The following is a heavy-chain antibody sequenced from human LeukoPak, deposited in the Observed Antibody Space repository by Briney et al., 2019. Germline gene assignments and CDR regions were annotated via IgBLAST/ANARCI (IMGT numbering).Heavy chain of an antibody. V-gene: IGHV1-2*02. CDR2: INPNSGGT. J-gene: IGHJ4*02. CDR3: ARDFQWLVPFDY. D-gene: IGHD6-19*01. CDR1: GYTFTGYY. Sequence: ASVKVSCTASGYTFTGYYMHWVRQAPGQGLEWMGWINPNSGGTNYAQKFQGRVTMTRDTSISTAYMELSRLRSDDTAVYYCARDFQWLVPFDYWGRGTLVTVSS.